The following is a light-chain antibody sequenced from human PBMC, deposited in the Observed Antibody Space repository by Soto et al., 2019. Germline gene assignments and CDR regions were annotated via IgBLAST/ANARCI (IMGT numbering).Light chain of an antibody. Sequence: QSVVTQPPSASGAPGQWVTISCSGSRSNIGSHYISWYQHLPGTAPKLLIYKDSQRPSGVPDRFSGSKSGTSASPAIGGLRSEDEGSYYCATWDDSLGRRVLFGGGTKVTVL. J-gene: IGLJ3*02. CDR1: RSNIGSHY. V-gene: IGLV1-47*01. CDR3: ATWDDSLGRRVL. CDR2: KDS.